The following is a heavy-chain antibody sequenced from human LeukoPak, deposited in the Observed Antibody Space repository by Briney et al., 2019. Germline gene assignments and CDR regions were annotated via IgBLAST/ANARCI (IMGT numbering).Heavy chain of an antibody. J-gene: IGHJ3*02. CDR3: ARHYDSSEEAFDI. Sequence: AGESLKISCKGSGYSFTSYWIGWVRQMPGKGLEWMGIIYPGDSGTRYSPSFQGQVTISADKSISTAYLQWSSLKASDTAMYYCARHYDSSEEAFDIWGQGTMVTVSS. CDR2: IYPGDSGT. CDR1: GYSFTSYW. D-gene: IGHD3-22*01. V-gene: IGHV5-51*01.